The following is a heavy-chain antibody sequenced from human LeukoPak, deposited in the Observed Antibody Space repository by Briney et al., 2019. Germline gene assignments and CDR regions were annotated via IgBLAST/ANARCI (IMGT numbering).Heavy chain of an antibody. CDR2: IYYTGST. V-gene: IGHV4-59*08. Sequence: SSETLSLTCSVSGGSITNSYWGWIRQPPGKGREWIGYIYYTGSTTYSPSYKSRVTISVDKSRNQISLKLTSVTAADTAIYYCARHVAVGETAWGQGTLVTVFS. D-gene: IGHD1-26*01. CDR3: ARHVAVGETA. CDR1: GGSITNSY. J-gene: IGHJ5*02.